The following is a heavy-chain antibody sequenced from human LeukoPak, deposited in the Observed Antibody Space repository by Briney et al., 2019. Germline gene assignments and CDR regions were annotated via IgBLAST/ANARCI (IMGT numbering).Heavy chain of an antibody. D-gene: IGHD3-10*01. CDR3: ARGIGSRKDYFDT. Sequence: PSETLSLICTVSGGSISTYYYSWIRQPAGKGLEWIGRMYGSGSSNYNPTLRSRASMSVDTSKNQISLTLNSVTAADTAMYYCARGIGSRKDYFDTWGQGTLVTVSS. J-gene: IGHJ4*02. CDR1: GGSISTYY. V-gene: IGHV4-4*07. CDR2: MYGSGSS.